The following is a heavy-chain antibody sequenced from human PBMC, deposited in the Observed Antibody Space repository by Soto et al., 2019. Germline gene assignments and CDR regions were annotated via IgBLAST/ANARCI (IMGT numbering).Heavy chain of an antibody. CDR3: ARALAAAGRFDP. D-gene: IGHD6-13*01. J-gene: IGHJ5*02. V-gene: IGHV4-59*01. Sequence: SETLSLTCTVSGGSISSYYWSWIRQPPGKGPEWIGYIYYSGSTNYNPSLKSRVTISVVTSKNQFSLKLSSVTAADTAVYYCARALAAAGRFDPWGQGTLVTVSS. CDR2: IYYSGST. CDR1: GGSISSYY.